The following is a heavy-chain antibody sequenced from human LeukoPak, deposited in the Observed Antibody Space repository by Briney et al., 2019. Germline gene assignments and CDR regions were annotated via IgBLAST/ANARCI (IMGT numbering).Heavy chain of an antibody. CDR3: ARGDNWDYYFYMDV. CDR2: ISSSGSYI. V-gene: IGHV3-21*01. D-gene: IGHD1-1*01. CDR1: GFTFDDYG. J-gene: IGHJ6*03. Sequence: GGSLRLSCAASGFTFDDYGMSWVRQAPGKGLEWVSSISSSGSYIYYADSVKGRFTISRDNAKNSLYLQMNSLRAEDTAVYYCARGDNWDYYFYMDVWGKGTTVTVSS.